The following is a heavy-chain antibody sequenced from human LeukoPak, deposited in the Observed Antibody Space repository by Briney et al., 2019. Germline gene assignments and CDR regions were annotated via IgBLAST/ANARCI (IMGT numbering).Heavy chain of an antibody. CDR1: GGSISSGGYY. D-gene: IGHD6-19*01. CDR3: AIASGRNWFDP. Sequence: SSETLSLTCTVSGGSISSGGYYWSWIRQHPGKGLEWIGYIYYSGSAYYNPSLKSRVTISVDTSKNQFSLKLSSVTAADTAVYYCAIASGRNWFDPWGQGTLVTVSS. CDR2: IYYSGSA. J-gene: IGHJ5*02. V-gene: IGHV4-31*03.